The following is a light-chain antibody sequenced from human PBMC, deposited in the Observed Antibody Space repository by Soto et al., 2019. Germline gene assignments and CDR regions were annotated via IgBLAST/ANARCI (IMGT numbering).Light chain of an antibody. CDR3: QQYDNSFT. J-gene: IGKJ3*01. CDR1: QSVSSNY. V-gene: IGKV3-20*01. Sequence: EIVLTQSPGTLSLSPGERATLSCRASQSVSSNYLAWYQQKPGQAPRLLIYGASSRATGIPDRFSGSGSGTDFPLTISRLEPEDFAVYYCQQYDNSFTFGPGTKVDIK. CDR2: GAS.